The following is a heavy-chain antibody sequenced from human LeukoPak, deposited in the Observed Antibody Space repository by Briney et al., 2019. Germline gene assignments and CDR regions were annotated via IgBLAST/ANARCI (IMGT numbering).Heavy chain of an antibody. D-gene: IGHD2-15*01. J-gene: IGHJ4*02. CDR2: SSSSSYI. CDR3: AGSRFDY. Sequence: GGSLRLSCAASGFTFSSYSMNWVRQAPGKGLEWVSSSSSSSYIYYADSVKGRFTISRDNAKNSLYLQMNSLRAEDTAVYYCAGSRFDYWGQGTLVTVSS. V-gene: IGHV3-21*01. CDR1: GFTFSSYS.